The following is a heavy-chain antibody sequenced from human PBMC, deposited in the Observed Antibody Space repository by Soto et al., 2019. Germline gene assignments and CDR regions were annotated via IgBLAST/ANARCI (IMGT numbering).Heavy chain of an antibody. V-gene: IGHV3-30*18. D-gene: IGHD2-21*02. CDR3: AKDESYCGGDCYSFDAFDI. CDR2: VSHDGRNT. J-gene: IGHJ3*02. Sequence: GGSLRLSCAASGFTFSDYAMHWVRQAPGKGLEWVAVVSHDGRNTHYADSVKGRFTISRDSSKNTVSLEMTSPRAEDTAVYYCAKDESYCGGDCYSFDAFDIWGQGTMVTVSS. CDR1: GFTFSDYA.